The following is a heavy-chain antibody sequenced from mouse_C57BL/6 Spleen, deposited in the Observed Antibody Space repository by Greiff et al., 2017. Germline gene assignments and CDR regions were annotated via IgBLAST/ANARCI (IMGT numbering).Heavy chain of an antibody. CDR2: CYPGSGST. J-gene: IGHJ4*01. CDR1: GYSFTSYY. V-gene: IGHV1-66*01. Sequence: QVQLQPSGPELVKPGASVKISCKASGYSFTSYYINWVKQRPGQGIKLNGWCYPGSGSTKYNETFKAKATLTADTSSSTAYMQLSSLTSEDSAVYYCARSPYGNYGDYWGQGTSVTVSS. D-gene: IGHD2-1*01. CDR3: ARSPYGNYGDY.